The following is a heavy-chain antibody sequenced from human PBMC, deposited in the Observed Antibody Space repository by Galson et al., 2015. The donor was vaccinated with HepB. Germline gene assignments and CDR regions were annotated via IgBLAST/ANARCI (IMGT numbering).Heavy chain of an antibody. D-gene: IGHD5-24*01. J-gene: IGHJ4*02. Sequence: SLRLSCAASGFTFSSYAMSWVRQAPGKGLEWVSHISSSGRTIHYADSVKGRFIISRDNARNSLYLQLSSLRPEDTAVYHCARDLATNFDFWGQGTLITVSS. CDR2: ISSSGRTI. V-gene: IGHV3-48*03. CDR1: GFTFSSYA. CDR3: ARDLATNFDF.